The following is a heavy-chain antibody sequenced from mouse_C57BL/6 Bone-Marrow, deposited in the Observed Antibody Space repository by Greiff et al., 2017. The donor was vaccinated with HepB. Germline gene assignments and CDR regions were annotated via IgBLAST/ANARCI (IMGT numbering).Heavy chain of an antibody. V-gene: IGHV1-7*01. CDR2: INPSSGYT. CDR3: ASFYDYEGWYFDV. CDR1: GYTFTSYW. Sequence: VQLQQSGAELAKPGASVKLSCKASGYTFTSYWMHWVKQRPGQGLEWIGYINPSSGYTKYNQKFKDKATLTADKSTSTAYMQLSSLTYEDSAVYYCASFYDYEGWYFDVWGTGTTVTVSS. D-gene: IGHD2-4*01. J-gene: IGHJ1*03.